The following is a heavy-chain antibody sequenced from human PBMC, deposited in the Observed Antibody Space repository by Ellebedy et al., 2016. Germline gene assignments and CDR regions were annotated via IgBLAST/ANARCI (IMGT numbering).Heavy chain of an antibody. Sequence: GESLKISXAASGFTFSTYSMNWVRQAPGKGLEWVSYVSSSSSTIYYADSVQGRFTISRDNAKNSLYLQMNSLRAEDTAVYYCANLRGGSCYWGQGTLVTVSS. J-gene: IGHJ4*02. V-gene: IGHV3-48*04. D-gene: IGHD2-15*01. CDR3: ANLRGGSCY. CDR1: GFTFSTYS. CDR2: VSSSSSTI.